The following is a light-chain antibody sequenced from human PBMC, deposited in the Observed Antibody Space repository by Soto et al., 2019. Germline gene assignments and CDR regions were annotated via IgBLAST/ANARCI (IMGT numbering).Light chain of an antibody. J-gene: IGLJ1*01. CDR3: SSYTSSSTPYV. Sequence: QSALTQPASVSGSPGQSMTISCTGTSSDVGGYNYVSWYQQHPGKAPKLMIYEVSNRPSGVSNRFSGSKSGNTASLTISGLQAEDEADYYCSSYTSSSTPYVFGTGTKVT. CDR1: SSDVGGYNY. CDR2: EVS. V-gene: IGLV2-14*01.